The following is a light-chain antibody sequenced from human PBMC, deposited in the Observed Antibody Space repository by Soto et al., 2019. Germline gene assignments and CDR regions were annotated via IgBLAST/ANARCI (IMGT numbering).Light chain of an antibody. V-gene: IGKV1-33*01. J-gene: IGKJ1*01. Sequence: IQMTQSPSSLSASVGNRFTITCRAIQDIATYLNWYQQKPGKAPNLLIYDASNLETGVPSRFSGGGSGTHFTFTISNLQPEDIATYYCQQYDNLPPTWTFGQGTKVEIK. CDR3: QQYDNLPPTWT. CDR1: QDIATY. CDR2: DAS.